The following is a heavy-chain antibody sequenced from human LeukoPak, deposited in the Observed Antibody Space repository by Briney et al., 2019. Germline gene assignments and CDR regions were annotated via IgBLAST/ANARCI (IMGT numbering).Heavy chain of an antibody. CDR3: ARDIVKACTDAVDI. J-gene: IGHJ3*02. CDR2: IWSDGSFK. Sequence: GRSLRLSCAASGFTFNNHAMHWVRQAPGKGLDGVAVIWSDGSFKYYVDSVKGRFTISRDNSKNTLYLQMNSLRAEHTAVYYCARDIVKACTDAVDIWGQGTMVTVSS. V-gene: IGHV3-33*01. CDR1: GFTFNNHA. D-gene: IGHD1-26*01.